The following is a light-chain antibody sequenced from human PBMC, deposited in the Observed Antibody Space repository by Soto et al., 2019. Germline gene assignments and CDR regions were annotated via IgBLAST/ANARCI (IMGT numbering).Light chain of an antibody. CDR1: SSDVGGYNY. J-gene: IGLJ1*01. V-gene: IGLV2-14*03. CDR3: SSYTTGNTRQIV. Sequence: QSALTQPASVSGSPGQSITISCTGTSSDVGGYNYVSWYQHHPGKAPKLMIYDVSNRPSVVSNRFSGSKSGNTASPTISGLQPEDEADYYCSSYTTGNTRQIVIGTGTKVTVL. CDR2: DVS.